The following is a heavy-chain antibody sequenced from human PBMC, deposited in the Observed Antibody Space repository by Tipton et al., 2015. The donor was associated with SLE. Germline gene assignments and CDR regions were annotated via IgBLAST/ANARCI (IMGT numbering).Heavy chain of an antibody. V-gene: IGHV4-30-4*08. J-gene: IGHJ4*02. CDR1: GGSISSGGYS. CDR3: ARAYGSGSFDY. D-gene: IGHD3-10*01. CDR2: IYYSGNT. Sequence: TQSVTCTVSGGSISSGGYSWSWIRQPPGKGLEWIGYIYYSGNTYYSSSLKSRVIISIDTSKSQFSLKLSSVTAADTAVYYCARAYGSGSFDYWGQGTLVTVSS.